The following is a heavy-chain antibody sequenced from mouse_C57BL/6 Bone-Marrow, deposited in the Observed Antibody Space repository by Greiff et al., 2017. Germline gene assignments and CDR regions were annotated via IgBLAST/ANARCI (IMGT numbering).Heavy chain of an antibody. D-gene: IGHD3-2*02. V-gene: IGHV1-72*01. J-gene: IGHJ2*01. CDR3: ARGRLRQYYFDY. CDR1: GYTFTSYW. CDR2: IDPNSGGT. Sequence: QVQLKESGAELVRPGASVKLSCKASGYTFTSYWMHWVKQRPGRGLEWIGRIDPNSGGTKYNEKFKSKATLTVDKPSSTAYMQLSSLTSEDSAVYYCARGRLRQYYFDYWGQGTTLTVSS.